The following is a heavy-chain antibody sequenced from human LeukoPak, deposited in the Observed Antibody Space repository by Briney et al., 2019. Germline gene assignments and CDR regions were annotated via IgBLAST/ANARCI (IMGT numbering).Heavy chain of an antibody. CDR3: ARVSGSYLNYFDY. D-gene: IGHD1-26*01. J-gene: IGHJ4*02. Sequence: GASVKVSCKGSGHTFTNYGISWVRQAPGQGLEWMGWISAYNGNTKYAQKLQGRVTMTTDTSTSTAYMELRSLRSDDTAVYYCARVSGSYLNYFDYWGQGTLVTVSS. CDR1: GHTFTNYG. CDR2: ISAYNGNT. V-gene: IGHV1-18*04.